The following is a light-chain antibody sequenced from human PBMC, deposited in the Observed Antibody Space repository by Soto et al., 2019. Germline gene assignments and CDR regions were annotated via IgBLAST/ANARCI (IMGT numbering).Light chain of an antibody. CDR3: HQYDSSPLT. CDR2: GAS. Sequence: EIVLTQSPGTLSLSPGERATLSCRASQIVSSSYLAWYQQKPGNAPRLLIYGASSMATGIPDRFSGSGSGTDFTLTISRLEPEDFAVYYCHQYDSSPLTFGGGTKVEIK. J-gene: IGKJ4*01. V-gene: IGKV3-20*01. CDR1: QIVSSSY.